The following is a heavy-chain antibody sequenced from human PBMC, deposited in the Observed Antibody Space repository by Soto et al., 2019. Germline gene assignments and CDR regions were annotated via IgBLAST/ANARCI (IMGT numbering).Heavy chain of an antibody. CDR1: GFTLSNYW. CDR2: INIDGSST. CDR3: AAWSHIVVEITGAVFDV. V-gene: IGHV3-74*01. Sequence: EVQLVESGGGLVQPGGSLRLSCVASGFTLSNYWMNWVRQDPGKGLVWVSRINIDGSSTSYADSVRGRFTVSRDNAKNTLYLQMNSLRAEDAAVYYCAAWSHIVVEITGAVFDVWGQGTMVTVSS. J-gene: IGHJ3*01. D-gene: IGHD2-2*01.